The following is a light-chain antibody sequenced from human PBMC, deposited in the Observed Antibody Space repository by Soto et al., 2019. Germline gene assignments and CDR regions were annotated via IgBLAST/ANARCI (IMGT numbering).Light chain of an antibody. CDR2: WAS. V-gene: IGKV4-1*01. CDR3: QQYFSSPIT. Sequence: DIVLTQSPDSLAVSLGERASIDCKSSQSVLYSSNNKNYLDWYQQKPGQPPSLLIYWASTREYGVPDRFSGSGSGTDLTLTISSQQSEDVAVYYCQQYFSSPITFGGGTKVEIK. J-gene: IGKJ4*01. CDR1: QSVLYSSNNKNY.